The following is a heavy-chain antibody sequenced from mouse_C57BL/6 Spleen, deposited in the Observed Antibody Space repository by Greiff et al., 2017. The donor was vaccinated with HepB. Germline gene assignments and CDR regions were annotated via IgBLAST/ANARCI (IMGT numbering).Heavy chain of an antibody. Sequence: EVQLQQSGAELVRPGASVKLSCTASGFNIKDYYMHWVKQRPEQGPEWIGRIDPEDGDTEYAPKYQGKVTTTAYTSSNTAYLQLSSLTSEDTDVYYCTTTGYGYWGQGTTLTVSS. CDR3: TTTGYGY. CDR1: GFNIKDYY. CDR2: IDPEDGDT. D-gene: IGHD1-2*01. J-gene: IGHJ2*01. V-gene: IGHV14-1*01.